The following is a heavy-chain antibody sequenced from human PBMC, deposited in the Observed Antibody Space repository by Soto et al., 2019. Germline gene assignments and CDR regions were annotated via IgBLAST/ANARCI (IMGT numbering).Heavy chain of an antibody. CDR2: IYHSGST. V-gene: IGHV4-59*06. D-gene: IGHD3-16*01. CDR3: SRGILV. J-gene: IGHJ4*02. Sequence: SETLSLTCTVSGGSISSYYWSWIRQPPGKGLEWIGYIYHSGSTSYNPSLKSRVTISVDTSKNQFSLKLTSVTAADPAVYYFSRGILVWGQGALVTVSS. CDR1: GGSISSYY.